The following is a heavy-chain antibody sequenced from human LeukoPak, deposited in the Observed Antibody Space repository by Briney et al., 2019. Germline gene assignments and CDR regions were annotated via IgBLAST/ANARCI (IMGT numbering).Heavy chain of an antibody. V-gene: IGHV4-34*01. J-gene: IGHJ4*02. Sequence: SETLSLTCAVYGGSFSGYYWSWIRQPPGKGLEWIGEINHSGSTNYNPSLKSRVTISVDTSKNQFSLKLSSVTAADTAVYYCARGLSLVGATNDYWGQGTLVTVSS. CDR2: INHSGST. D-gene: IGHD1-26*01. CDR3: ARGLSLVGATNDY. CDR1: GGSFSGYY.